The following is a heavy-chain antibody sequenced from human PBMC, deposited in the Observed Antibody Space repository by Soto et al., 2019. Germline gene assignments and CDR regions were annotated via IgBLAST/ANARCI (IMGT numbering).Heavy chain of an antibody. J-gene: IGHJ5*02. CDR3: ARGGMGDRRTTGTTRYWFDP. V-gene: IGHV1-69*02. Sequence: QVQLVQSGAEVKKPGSSVKVSCKASGGTFSSYTISWVRQAPGQGLEWMGRIIPILGIANYAQKFQGRVTITADKSTSTAYMELSSLRSEDTAVYYCARGGMGDRRTTGTTRYWFDPWGQGTLVTVSS. CDR2: IIPILGIA. D-gene: IGHD1-1*01. CDR1: GGTFSSYT.